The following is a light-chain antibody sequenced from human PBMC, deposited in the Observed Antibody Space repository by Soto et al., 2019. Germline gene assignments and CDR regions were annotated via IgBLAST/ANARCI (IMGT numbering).Light chain of an antibody. CDR1: HSVRSN. Sequence: KVLTQSPASLSVSPGARATLSFRASHSVRSNVAGYQQKPGQAPSLVIYDTYIRATGIPARFSGSGFGTEFTLTISSLQPEDFAVYYCEQYNNWFSITFGQGTRLEIK. CDR3: EQYNNWFSIT. CDR2: DTY. J-gene: IGKJ5*01. V-gene: IGKV3-15*01.